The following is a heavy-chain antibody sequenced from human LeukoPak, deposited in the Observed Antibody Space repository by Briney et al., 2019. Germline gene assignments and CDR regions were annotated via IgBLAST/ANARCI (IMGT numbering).Heavy chain of an antibody. CDR1: GYTFTSYY. D-gene: IGHD3-10*02. V-gene: IGHV1-46*01. Sequence: EASVKVSCKASGYTFTSYYMHWVRQAPGQGLEWMGIINPSGGSTSYAQKFQGRVTMTRDTSTSTVYMELSSLRAEDTAVYYCAELGITMIGGVWGKGTTVTISS. J-gene: IGHJ6*04. CDR3: AELGITMIGGV. CDR2: INPSGGST.